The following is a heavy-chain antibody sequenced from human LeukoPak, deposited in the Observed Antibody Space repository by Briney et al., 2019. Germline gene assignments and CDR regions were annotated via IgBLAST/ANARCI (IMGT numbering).Heavy chain of an antibody. Sequence: GGSLRLSCAASGFTFSSYAMHWVRQAPGKGLVWVAVISYDGSNKYYADSVKGRFTISRDNSKNTLYLQMNSLRAEDTAVYYCARDRTSDDYGFLDYWGQGTLVTVSS. D-gene: IGHD4-17*01. CDR1: GFTFSSYA. J-gene: IGHJ4*02. CDR3: ARDRTSDDYGFLDY. V-gene: IGHV3-30*04. CDR2: ISYDGSNK.